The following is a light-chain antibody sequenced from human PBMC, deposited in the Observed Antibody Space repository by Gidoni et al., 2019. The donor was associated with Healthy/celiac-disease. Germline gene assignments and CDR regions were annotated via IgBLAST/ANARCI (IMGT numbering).Light chain of an antibody. J-gene: IGLJ2*01. V-gene: IGLV3-1*01. CDR3: QAWDSSTVV. CDR1: KLGDKY. Sequence: SYELTLPPSVSVSPGQTASITFPGDKLGDKYACWYQQKPGQSPVLVIYQDSKRPSGIPERFSGANSGNTATLTISGTQAMDEADYYCQAWDSSTVVFGGGTKLTVL. CDR2: QDS.